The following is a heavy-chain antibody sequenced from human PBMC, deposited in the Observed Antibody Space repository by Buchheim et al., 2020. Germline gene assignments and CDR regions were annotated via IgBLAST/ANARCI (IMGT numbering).Heavy chain of an antibody. V-gene: IGHV4-34*01. CDR2: INHSGST. CDR1: GGSFSGYY. D-gene: IGHD3-16*02. Sequence: QVQLQQWGAGLLKPSETLSLTCAVYGGSFSGYYWSWIRQPPGKGLEWIGEINHSGSTNYNPSLKSRVTISVDTSKNQFSLKLSSVTAADTAVYYCAGLDDWGSYRYTRYYYGMDVWGQGTT. J-gene: IGHJ6*02. CDR3: AGLDDWGSYRYTRYYYGMDV.